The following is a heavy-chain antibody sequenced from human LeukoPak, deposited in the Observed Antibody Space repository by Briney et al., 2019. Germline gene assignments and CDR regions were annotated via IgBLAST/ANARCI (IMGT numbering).Heavy chain of an antibody. J-gene: IGHJ4*02. CDR1: GGTFSSYA. Sequence: GASVKVSCKASGGTFSSYAISWVRQAPGQGLEWMGGIIPIFGTANYAQKFQGRVTITADEFTSTAYMELSSLRSEDTAVYYCARAPSGFTYGPGDHWGQGTLVTVSS. CDR3: ARAPSGFTYGPGDH. CDR2: IIPIFGTA. V-gene: IGHV1-69*13. D-gene: IGHD5-18*01.